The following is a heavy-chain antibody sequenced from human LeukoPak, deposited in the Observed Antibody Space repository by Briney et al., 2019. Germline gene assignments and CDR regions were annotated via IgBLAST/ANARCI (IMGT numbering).Heavy chain of an antibody. CDR1: GYTFTSYA. CDR3: ASHHGGYSGYELLDY. CDR2: INAGNGNT. J-gene: IGHJ4*02. Sequence: ASVKVSCKASGYTFTSYAMHWVRQAPGQRLEWMGWINAGNGNTKYSQKFQGRVTITGDTSASTAYMELSSLRSEDTAVYYCASHHGGYSGYELLDYWGQGTLVTVSS. D-gene: IGHD5-12*01. V-gene: IGHV1-3*01.